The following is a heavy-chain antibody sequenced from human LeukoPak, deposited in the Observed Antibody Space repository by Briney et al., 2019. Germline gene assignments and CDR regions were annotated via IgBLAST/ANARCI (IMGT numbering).Heavy chain of an antibody. J-gene: IGHJ6*03. CDR1: GGSFRGYY. CDR2: FNHSGST. D-gene: IGHD2-2*01. V-gene: IGHV4-34*01. CDR3: AREPAAKVYYYYYYMDV. Sequence: PSETLSLTCAVYGGSFRGYYWSRIRQPPGKGLEWIGEFNHSGSTNYNPSLKSRVTISVDTSKNQFSLKLSSVTAADTAVYYCAREPAAKVYYYYYYMDVWGKGTTVTVSS.